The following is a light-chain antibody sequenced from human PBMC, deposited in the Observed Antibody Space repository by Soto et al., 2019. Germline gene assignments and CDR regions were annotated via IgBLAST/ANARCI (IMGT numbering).Light chain of an antibody. CDR3: QQYNKWPVT. CDR1: QTVSNY. Sequence: EIVLTQSPATLSLSPGERATLSCRASQTVSNYLLWYQQKPGQAPRLLIYDASSRATGIPDRFSGGGSGTDFTLTISSLQSEDFAVYYCQQYNKWPVTFGGGTKVDIK. J-gene: IGKJ4*01. CDR2: DAS. V-gene: IGKV3D-15*01.